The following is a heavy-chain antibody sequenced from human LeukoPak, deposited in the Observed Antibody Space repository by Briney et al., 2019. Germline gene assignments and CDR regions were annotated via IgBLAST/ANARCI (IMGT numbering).Heavy chain of an antibody. J-gene: IGHJ4*02. D-gene: IGHD3-22*01. CDR3: AKDLRTTMIVVVTSFDY. Sequence: GGSLRLSCAASGFTFSSYAMHWVRQAPGKGLEWVAVISHDGSNKYYADSVKGRFTISRDNSKNTLYLQMNSLRAEDTAVYYCAKDLRTTMIVVVTSFDYWGQGTLVTVSS. CDR2: ISHDGSNK. V-gene: IGHV3-30-3*01. CDR1: GFTFSSYA.